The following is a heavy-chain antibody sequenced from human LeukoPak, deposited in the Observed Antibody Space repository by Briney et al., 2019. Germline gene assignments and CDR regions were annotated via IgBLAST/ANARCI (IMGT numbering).Heavy chain of an antibody. D-gene: IGHD2-2*01. CDR2: ISGSGGST. J-gene: IGHJ4*02. V-gene: IGHV3-23*01. CDR1: GFTFSSYA. Sequence: GGSLRLSCATSGFTFSSYAMSWVRQAPGKGLEWVSAISGSGGSTYYADSVKGRFTISRDNSKNTLYLQMNSLRAEDTAVYYCAKDLGPALRPLDYWGQGTLVTVSS. CDR3: AKDLGPALRPLDY.